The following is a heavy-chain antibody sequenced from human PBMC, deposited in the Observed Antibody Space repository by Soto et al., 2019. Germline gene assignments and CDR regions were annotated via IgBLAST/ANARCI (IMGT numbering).Heavy chain of an antibody. CDR3: ARGSTVTTGGYGMDV. CDR1: GGSISSGDYY. J-gene: IGHJ6*02. Sequence: SETLSLTCTVSGGSISSGDYYWSWIRQPPGKGLEWIGYIYYSGSTYYNPSLKSRVTISVDTSKNQFSLKLSSVTAADTAVYYCARGSTVTTGGYGMDVWGQGTTVTVSS. CDR2: IYYSGST. V-gene: IGHV4-30-4*01. D-gene: IGHD4-17*01.